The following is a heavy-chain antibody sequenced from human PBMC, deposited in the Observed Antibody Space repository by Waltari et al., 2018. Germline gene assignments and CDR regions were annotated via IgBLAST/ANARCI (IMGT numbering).Heavy chain of an antibody. D-gene: IGHD4-4*01. CDR2: IGTSGATT. J-gene: IGHJ4*02. CDR3: AKMRGGVTTAFDY. CDR1: GFTFSSSA. Sequence: VQLVESGGVLVNPGGSLRLSWSASGFTFSSSAMGWVRQAPGKGLEWISSIGTSGATTYYVDSVKGRFANSRDNSHNTLYLQMNRLRAEDTATYYCAKMRGGVTTAFDYWGQGTLVTVSS. V-gene: IGHV3-23*04.